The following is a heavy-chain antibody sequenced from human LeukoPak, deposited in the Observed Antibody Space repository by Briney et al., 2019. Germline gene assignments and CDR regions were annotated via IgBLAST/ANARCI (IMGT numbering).Heavy chain of an antibody. CDR2: IRSKAYGGTT. CDR3: TRDEEGGWSAFDI. D-gene: IGHD5-12*01. CDR1: GFTFGDYA. V-gene: IGHV3-49*03. Sequence: GGSLRLSCTASGFTFGDYAMSWFRQAPGKGLEWVGFIRSKAYGGTTEYAASVKGRFTISRDDSKSIAYLQMNSLKTEDTAVYYCTRDEEGGWSAFDIWGQGTMVTVSS. J-gene: IGHJ3*02.